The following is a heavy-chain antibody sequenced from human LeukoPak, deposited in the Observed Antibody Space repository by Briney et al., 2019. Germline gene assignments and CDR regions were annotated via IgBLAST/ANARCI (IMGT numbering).Heavy chain of an antibody. D-gene: IGHD3-22*01. Sequence: PSETLSLTCTVSGGSISSYYWSRIRQPAGKGLEWIGRIYTSGSTNYNPSLKSRVTISVDTSKNQFSLKLSSVTAADTAVYYCARAAYYYDSSGYYEGGFDYWGQGTLVTVSS. J-gene: IGHJ4*02. CDR2: IYTSGST. CDR3: ARAAYYYDSSGYYEGGFDY. V-gene: IGHV4-4*07. CDR1: GGSISSYY.